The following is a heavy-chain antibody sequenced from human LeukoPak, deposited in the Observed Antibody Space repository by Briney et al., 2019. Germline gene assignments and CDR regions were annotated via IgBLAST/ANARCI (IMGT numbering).Heavy chain of an antibody. CDR3: AREQRGGPSANPAGLFASYYPYYYMDV. V-gene: IGHV1-46*01. CDR2: ISPSDGAT. J-gene: IGHJ6*03. Sequence: ASVKVSCKASGYTFTLYYVHWVRLAPGQGLEWMGMISPSDGATTYAQRFQGRVTVTRDMSTTTAYMDLRTLRSEDTAVYLCAREQRGGPSANPAGLFASYYPYYYMDVWGRGTTVTVSS. CDR1: GYTFTLYY. D-gene: IGHD3-10*01.